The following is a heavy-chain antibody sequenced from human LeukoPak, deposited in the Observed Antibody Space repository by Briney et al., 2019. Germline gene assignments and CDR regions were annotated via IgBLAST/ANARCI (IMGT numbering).Heavy chain of an antibody. D-gene: IGHD3-3*01. CDR2: INSDGSST. J-gene: IGHJ3*02. Sequence: GGSLRLSCAASGFTFISYWMHWVRQAPGKGLVWVSRINSDGSSTSYADSVKGRFTISRDNAKNTLYLQMNSLRAEDTAVYYCARGPTIFEVYGEGAFDIWGQGTMVNVSS. CDR1: GFTFISYW. V-gene: IGHV3-74*01. CDR3: ARGPTIFEVYGEGAFDI.